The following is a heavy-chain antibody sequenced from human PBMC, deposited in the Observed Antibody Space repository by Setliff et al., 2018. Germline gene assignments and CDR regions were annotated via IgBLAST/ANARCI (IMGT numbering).Heavy chain of an antibody. CDR1: GFTVSSDY. CDR2: IYSGGDT. V-gene: IGHV3-66*02. Sequence: GESLKISCAASGFTVSSDYMSWFRQAPGKGLEWVSVIYSGGDTYYADSVKGRFTISRDNAKNSLYLQMNSLRAEDTAVYYCARDLPDSSGWGHYFDYWGQGTLVTISS. J-gene: IGHJ4*02. CDR3: ARDLPDSSGWGHYFDY. D-gene: IGHD3-22*01.